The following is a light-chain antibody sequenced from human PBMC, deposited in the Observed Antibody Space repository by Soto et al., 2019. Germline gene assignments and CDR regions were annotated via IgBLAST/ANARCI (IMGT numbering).Light chain of an antibody. Sequence: EIVLTQSPATLSLSPGERATLSCRASQSVSNNYLAWYQQKPGQAPRLLIYGASTRATGIPDRFSGSGSGTDFTLTISSLQPEDFAVYYCQQYNNWPITFGQGTRLEIK. CDR3: QQYNNWPIT. CDR2: GAS. J-gene: IGKJ5*01. V-gene: IGKV3D-7*01. CDR1: QSVSNNY.